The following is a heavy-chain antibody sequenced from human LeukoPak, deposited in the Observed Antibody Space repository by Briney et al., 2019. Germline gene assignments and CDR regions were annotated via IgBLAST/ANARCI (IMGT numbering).Heavy chain of an antibody. CDR1: GFTVSSNY. CDR3: ARSGYSSSFDY. Sequence: GGSLTLSCAPSGFTVSSNYMSWVRQSPGKGVEWVSVIYSGGSTYYADSVKGRFTISRHNSKNTLYLQMNSLRAEDTAVYYCARSGYSSSFDYWGQGTLVTVSS. D-gene: IGHD5-18*01. CDR2: IYSGGST. V-gene: IGHV3-53*04. J-gene: IGHJ4*02.